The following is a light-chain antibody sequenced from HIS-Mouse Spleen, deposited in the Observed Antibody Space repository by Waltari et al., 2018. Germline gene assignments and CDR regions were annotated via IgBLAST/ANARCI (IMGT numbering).Light chain of an antibody. V-gene: IGLV2-14*03. J-gene: IGLJ2*01. Sequence: QSALTQPASVSGSPGQAITISCTGTSSDVCGYNYVSWYQQHPGKAPKLMIYGVSNRPSGVSNRFSGSKSGNTASLTISGLQAEDEADYYCSSYTSSSFNVVFGGGTKLTVL. CDR1: SSDVCGYNY. CDR3: SSYTSSSFNVV. CDR2: GVS.